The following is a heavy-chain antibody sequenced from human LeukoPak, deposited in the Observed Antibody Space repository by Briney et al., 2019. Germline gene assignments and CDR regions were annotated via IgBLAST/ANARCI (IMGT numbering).Heavy chain of an antibody. CDR1: GFTVSSNY. V-gene: IGHV3-7*03. J-gene: IGHJ4*02. CDR2: IKHDGSEK. D-gene: IGHD3-22*01. Sequence: GGSLRLSCAASGFTVSSNYMSWVRQAPGKGLEWVANIKHDGSEKNYVDSVKGRFTISRDNAKNSLYLQMNSLRAEDTAEYYCATPLDYYDRSDSHQGGDWGQGTLVTVSS. CDR3: ATPLDYYDRSDSHQGGD.